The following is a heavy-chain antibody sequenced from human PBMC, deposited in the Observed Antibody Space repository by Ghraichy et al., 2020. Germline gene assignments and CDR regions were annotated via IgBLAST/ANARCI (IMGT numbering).Heavy chain of an antibody. CDR1: GFTFSRYW. J-gene: IGHJ5*02. V-gene: IGHV3-7*03. Sequence: GESLNISCVGSGFTFSRYWMTWVRQAPGKGLEWVANINEDGGEKNYVDSLEGRFTISRDNANNSFYLQMSSLRVEDTAVYYCGGNSNTWPYSWVEPWGQGTPVTVSS. CDR2: INEDGGEK. D-gene: IGHD6-13*01. CDR3: GGNSNTWPYSWVEP.